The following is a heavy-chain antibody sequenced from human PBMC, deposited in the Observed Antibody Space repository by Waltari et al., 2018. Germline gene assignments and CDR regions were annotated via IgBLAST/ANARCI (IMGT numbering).Heavy chain of an antibody. J-gene: IGHJ4*02. CDR2: IKQDGSEQ. D-gene: IGHD3-10*01. V-gene: IGHV3-7*01. CDR3: ARETYYYGSGSYDFDY. Sequence: EVQLVESGGGLVQPGGSLRLSCAASGFTFSSYWMSWVRQAPGKGLEWVANIKQDGSEQYDVDCVKGRFTIARDNAKNSLYMQMNSLRAEDTAVYYRARETYYYGSGSYDFDYWGQGTLVTVSS. CDR1: GFTFSSYW.